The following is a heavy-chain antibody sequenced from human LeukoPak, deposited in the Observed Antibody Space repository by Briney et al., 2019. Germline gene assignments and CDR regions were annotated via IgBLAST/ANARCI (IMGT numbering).Heavy chain of an antibody. V-gene: IGHV4-34*01. CDR1: GFTFSNAW. CDR2: INHSGST. Sequence: GSLRLSCAASGFTFSNAWMNWVRQPPGKGLEWIGEINHSGSTNYNPSLKSRVTISVDTSKNQFSLKLSSVTAADTAVYYCARGRTISSSSWPLYDYWGQGTLVTVSS. CDR3: ARGRTISSSSWPLYDY. D-gene: IGHD6-13*01. J-gene: IGHJ4*02.